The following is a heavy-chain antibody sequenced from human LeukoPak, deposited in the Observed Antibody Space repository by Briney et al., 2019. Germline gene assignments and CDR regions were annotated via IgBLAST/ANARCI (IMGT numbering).Heavy chain of an antibody. D-gene: IGHD5-18*01. J-gene: IGHJ3*02. CDR3: ARVSGYSFVYSDAFDI. Sequence: PSETLSLTCTVSGGSISSYYWSWIRQPPGKGLEWIGYIYYCGSTNYNPSLKSRVTISVDTSKNQFSLKLSSVTAADTAVYYCARVSGYSFVYSDAFDIWAQGKMVTVSS. CDR2: IYYCGST. CDR1: GGSISSYY. V-gene: IGHV4-59*01.